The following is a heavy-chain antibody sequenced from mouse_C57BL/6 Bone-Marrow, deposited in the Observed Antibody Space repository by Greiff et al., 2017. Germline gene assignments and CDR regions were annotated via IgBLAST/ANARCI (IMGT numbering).Heavy chain of an antibody. Sequence: EVKLVQSGPGMVKPSQSLSLTCTVSGYSITSGYDWHWIRHFPGNKLEWMGYISYSGSTNYNPSLKNRISLTHDTSKSHFFLKLNSVTTENTATYDCAREDGYYRFAYWGQGTLVTVSA. CDR3: AREDGYYRFAY. CDR2: ISYSGST. J-gene: IGHJ3*01. V-gene: IGHV3-1*01. CDR1: GYSITSGYD. D-gene: IGHD2-3*01.